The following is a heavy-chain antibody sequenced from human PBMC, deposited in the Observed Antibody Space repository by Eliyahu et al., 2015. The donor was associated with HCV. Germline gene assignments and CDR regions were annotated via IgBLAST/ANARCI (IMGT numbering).Heavy chain of an antibody. CDR3: ARDQEGAVVVPAATLDY. CDR2: IWYDGSNK. CDR1: GFTFSSXG. Sequence: QVQLVESGGGVVQPGXSLRLSCAASGFTFSSXGXHWVRQXPGKGLEWVAVIWYDGSNKYYADSVKGRFTISRDNSKNTLYLQMNSLRAEDTAVYYCARDQEGAVVVPAATLDYWGQGTLVTVSS. V-gene: IGHV3-33*01. D-gene: IGHD2-2*01. J-gene: IGHJ4*02.